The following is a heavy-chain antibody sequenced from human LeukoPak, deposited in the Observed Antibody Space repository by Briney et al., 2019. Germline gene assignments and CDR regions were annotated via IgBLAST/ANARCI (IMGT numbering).Heavy chain of an antibody. J-gene: IGHJ4*02. CDR2: ISGSGAST. V-gene: IGHV3-23*01. Sequence: GESLRLSCAASGFTFSSFAMSWVRQAPGRGLEWVSSISGSGASTYYADSVKGRFTISRDNSRNTLYLQMNSLRAEDTAVYYCAKSHSVAVAGTYSTYYFDSWGQGTLVTVSS. D-gene: IGHD6-19*01. CDR3: AKSHSVAVAGTYSTYYFDS. CDR1: GFTFSSFA.